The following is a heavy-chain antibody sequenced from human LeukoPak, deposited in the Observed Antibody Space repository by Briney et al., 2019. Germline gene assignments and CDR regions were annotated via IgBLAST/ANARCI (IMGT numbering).Heavy chain of an antibody. CDR1: GFTFSSYN. V-gene: IGHV3-21*01. CDR3: ARDLSVGAKPNLGFDY. D-gene: IGHD1-26*01. Sequence: GGSLRLSCAASGFTFSSYNMNWVRQAPGKGLERVSSISSSSTYIYYADSMKGRFTLSRDNAKNSLYMQINSLRAEDTAIYYCARDLSVGAKPNLGFDYWGQGTLVTVSS. J-gene: IGHJ4*02. CDR2: ISSSSTYI.